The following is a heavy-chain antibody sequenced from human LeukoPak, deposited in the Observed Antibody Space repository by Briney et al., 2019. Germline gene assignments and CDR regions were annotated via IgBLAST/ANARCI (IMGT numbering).Heavy chain of an antibody. J-gene: IGHJ4*02. Sequence: GGSLRLSCGASGFTFSSYWMNWVRQAPGEGLVWVSRMNSDGSSTSYADSVKGRFTISRDNAKKTLYLQMNSLRAEDTAVYYCTRENGGYKGYEDYWGQGTLVTVSS. V-gene: IGHV3-74*01. D-gene: IGHD5-12*01. CDR1: GFTFSSYW. CDR2: MNSDGSST. CDR3: TRENGGYKGYEDY.